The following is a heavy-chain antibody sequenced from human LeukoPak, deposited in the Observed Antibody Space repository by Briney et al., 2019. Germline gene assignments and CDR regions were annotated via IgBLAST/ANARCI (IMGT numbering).Heavy chain of an antibody. Sequence: GGSLRLSSAASGFTFSNAWVSWVRQALGKGLEWVGRIKSKTDGGTTDYAAPVKGRFTISRDDSKNTLYLQMNSLKTEDTAVYYCTTDLIAVRFRKNDYWGQGTLVTVSS. CDR2: IKSKTDGGTT. J-gene: IGHJ4*02. CDR3: TTDLIAVRFRKNDY. V-gene: IGHV3-15*01. CDR1: GFTFSNAW. D-gene: IGHD3-3*01.